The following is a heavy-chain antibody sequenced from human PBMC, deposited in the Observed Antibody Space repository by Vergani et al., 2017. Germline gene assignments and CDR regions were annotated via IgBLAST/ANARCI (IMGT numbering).Heavy chain of an antibody. CDR3: ARLPYYYDSSGYYHFDY. CDR1: GGSISSGSYY. CDR2: IYTSGST. D-gene: IGHD3-22*01. J-gene: IGHJ4*02. Sequence: QVQLQESGPGLVKPSQTLSLTCTVSGGSISSGSYYWSWIRQPAGKGLEWIGRIYTSGSTNYNPSLKSRVTISVDTSKNQFSLKLSSVTAADTAVYYCARLPYYYDSSGYYHFDYWGQGTLVTVSS. V-gene: IGHV4-61*02.